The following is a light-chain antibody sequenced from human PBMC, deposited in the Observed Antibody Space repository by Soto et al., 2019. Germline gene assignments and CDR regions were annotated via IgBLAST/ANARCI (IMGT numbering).Light chain of an antibody. CDR2: DAS. CDR1: QNINNY. Sequence: DIQMTQSPSSLSASVGDRFTITCQASQNINNYLNWYQQKPGRAPKLQIYDASNLEAGVPSRFSGSGSGTDFTLTISSLQPEDVAAYYCQKYNSAPLTFGGGTKVDIK. CDR3: QKYNSAPLT. V-gene: IGKV1-27*01. J-gene: IGKJ4*01.